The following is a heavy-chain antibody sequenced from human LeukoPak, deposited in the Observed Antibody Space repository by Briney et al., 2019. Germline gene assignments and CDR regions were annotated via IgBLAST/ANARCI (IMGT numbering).Heavy chain of an antibody. CDR1: GFTFDDYG. CDR3: ARAPPRWELRAGYLGAFDI. D-gene: IGHD1-26*01. V-gene: IGHV3-20*04. Sequence: PGGSLRLSCAASGFTFDDYGMSWVRQAPGKGLEWVSGINWNGGSTGYADSVKGRFTISRDNAKNSLYLQMNSLRAEDTALYYCARAPPRWELRAGYLGAFDIWGQGTMVTVSS. J-gene: IGHJ3*02. CDR2: INWNGGST.